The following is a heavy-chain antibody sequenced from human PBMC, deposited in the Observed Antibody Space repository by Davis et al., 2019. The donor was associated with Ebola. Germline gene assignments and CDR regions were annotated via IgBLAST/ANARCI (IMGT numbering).Heavy chain of an antibody. J-gene: IGHJ4*02. CDR3: ARVGPYYRLDY. D-gene: IGHD3-22*01. Sequence: PSETLSLTCTVSGGSISSSSYYWGWIRQPPGKGLEWIGSIYYSGSTYYNPSLKSRVTISVDTSKNQFSLKLSSVTAADTAVYYCARVGPYYRLDYWGQGTLVTVSS. CDR2: IYYSGST. V-gene: IGHV4-39*01. CDR1: GGSISSSSYY.